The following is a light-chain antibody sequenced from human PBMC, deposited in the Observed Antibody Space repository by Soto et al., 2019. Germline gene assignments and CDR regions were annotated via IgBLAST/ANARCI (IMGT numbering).Light chain of an antibody. CDR1: NIGSRS. CDR3: QVWASKSDPYV. V-gene: IGLV3-21*02. CDR2: DDR. J-gene: IGLJ1*01. Sequence: SYELTQPPSVSVAPGQTASISCGGNNIGSRSVHWYQQKPGQAPVLVVYDDRDRPSGIPERFAGSNSGNTATLTISRVEAGDEADYYCQVWASKSDPYVSGSGTKVT.